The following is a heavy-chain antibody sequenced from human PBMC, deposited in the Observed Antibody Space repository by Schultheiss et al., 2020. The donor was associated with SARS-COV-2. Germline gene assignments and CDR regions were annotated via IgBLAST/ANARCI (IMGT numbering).Heavy chain of an antibody. CDR1: GGSFSGYY. J-gene: IGHJ6*02. D-gene: IGHD3-3*01. CDR2: INHSGST. CDR3: AGRRITLFGVITYGMDV. Sequence: SETLSLTCAVYGGSFSGYYWSWIRQPPGKGLEWIGDINHSGSTNYNPSLKSRVTISVDTSKNQFSLKLSSVTAADTAVYYCAGRRITLFGVITYGMDVWGQGTTVTVSS. V-gene: IGHV4-34*01.